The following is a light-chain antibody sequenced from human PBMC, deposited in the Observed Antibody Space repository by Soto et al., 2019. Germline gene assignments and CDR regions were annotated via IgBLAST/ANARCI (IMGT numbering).Light chain of an antibody. CDR3: QQYNSYSEA. V-gene: IGKV1-17*01. Sequence: DIQMTQSPSSLSASVGDRVTITCRASQSIYNYLNWYQQKPGKAPKLLIYAASSLQSGVPSRISGSGSGTEFTLTIFSLQPDDFATYYCQQYNSYSEAFGQGTKVDI. J-gene: IGKJ1*01. CDR1: QSIYNY. CDR2: AAS.